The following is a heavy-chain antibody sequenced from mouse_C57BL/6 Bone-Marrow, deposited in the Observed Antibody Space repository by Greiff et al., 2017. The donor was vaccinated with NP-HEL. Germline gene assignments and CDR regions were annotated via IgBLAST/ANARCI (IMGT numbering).Heavy chain of an antibody. J-gene: IGHJ4*01. CDR3: ARGGITTVVAHYYAMDY. V-gene: IGHV1-53*01. CDR2: INPSNGGT. D-gene: IGHD1-1*01. CDR1: GYTFTSYW. Sequence: QVQLKQPGTELVKPGASVKLSCKASGYTFTSYWMHWVKQRPGQGLEWIGNINPSNGGTNYNEKFKSKATLTVDKSSSTAYMQLSSLTSEDSAVYYCARGGITTVVAHYYAMDYWGQGTSVTVSS.